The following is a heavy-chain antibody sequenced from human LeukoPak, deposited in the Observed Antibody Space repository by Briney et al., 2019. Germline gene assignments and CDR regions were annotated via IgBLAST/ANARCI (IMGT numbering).Heavy chain of an antibody. CDR3: ARGSSSWYEDY. D-gene: IGHD6-13*01. Sequence: PSETLSLTCAVYGGSFSGYYWSWIRQPPGKGLEWIGEINHSGSTNYNPSLKSRVTISVDTSKNQFSLKLSSVTAADTAVYYRARGSSSWYEDYWGQGTLVTVSS. V-gene: IGHV4-34*01. CDR2: INHSGST. CDR1: GGSFSGYY. J-gene: IGHJ4*02.